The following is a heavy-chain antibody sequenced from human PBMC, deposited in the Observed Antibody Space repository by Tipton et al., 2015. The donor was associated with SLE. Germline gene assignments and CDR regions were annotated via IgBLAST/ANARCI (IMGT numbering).Heavy chain of an antibody. J-gene: IGHJ6*02. V-gene: IGHV4-39*07. CDR1: GGSISSSSYY. CDR2: IYYSGST. CDR3: AGLGEWGVGMDV. D-gene: IGHD3-16*01. Sequence: TLSLTCTVSGGSISSSSYYWGWIRQPPGKGLEWIGSIYYSGSTYYNPSLKSRVTISVDTSKNQFSLKLSSVTAADTAVYYCAGLGEWGVGMDVWGQGTTVTVSS.